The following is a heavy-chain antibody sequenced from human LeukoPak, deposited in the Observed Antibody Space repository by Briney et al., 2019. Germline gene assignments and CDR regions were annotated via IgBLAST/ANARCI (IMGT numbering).Heavy chain of an antibody. CDR2: ISGSGGST. J-gene: IGHJ4*02. V-gene: IGHV3-23*01. CDR3: AKVKAHYYDSSGYYSGFDY. D-gene: IGHD3-22*01. CDR1: GFTFSSYA. Sequence: GGSLRLSCAASGFTFSSYAMSWVRHAPGKGLEWVSAISGSGGSTYYADSVKGRFTISRDNSKNTLYLQMNSLRAEDTAVYYCAKVKAHYYDSSGYYSGFDYWGQGTLVPVSS.